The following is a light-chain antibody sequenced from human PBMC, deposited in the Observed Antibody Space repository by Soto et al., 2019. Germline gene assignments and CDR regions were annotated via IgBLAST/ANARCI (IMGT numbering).Light chain of an antibody. Sequence: EIGLTQSPGTLSLSPGERATLSCMASQSVSSSYLAWYQQKPGQAPRLLIYGASSRATGIPDRFSGSGSGTDVTLTISRLEPEDFAVYYCQQYGSSLWKFGQGTKVEIK. V-gene: IGKV3-20*01. CDR3: QQYGSSLWK. CDR2: GAS. J-gene: IGKJ1*01. CDR1: QSVSSSY.